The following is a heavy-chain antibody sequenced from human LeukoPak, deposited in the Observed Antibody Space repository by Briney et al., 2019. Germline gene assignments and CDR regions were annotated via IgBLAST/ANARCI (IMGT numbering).Heavy chain of an antibody. J-gene: IGHJ6*03. Sequence: SETLSLTCTVSGGSISSYYWSWIRQPAGKGLEWIGRIYTSGSTNYNPSLKSRVTMSVDTSKNQFSLKLSSVTAADTAVYYCARDQPDPYQIKPYYYYYMDVWGKGTTVTVSS. V-gene: IGHV4-4*07. CDR3: ARDQPDPYQIKPYYYYYMDV. D-gene: IGHD2-2*01. CDR2: IYTSGST. CDR1: GGSISSYY.